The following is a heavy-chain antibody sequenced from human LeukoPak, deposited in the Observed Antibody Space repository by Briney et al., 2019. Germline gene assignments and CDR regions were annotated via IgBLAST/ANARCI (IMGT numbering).Heavy chain of an antibody. V-gene: IGHV1-18*01. CDR3: AKVDPPIIEGAGGEAFDV. CDR2: TSPYEDYP. D-gene: IGHD1-26*01. CDR1: GYSFTNFG. Sequence: GASVKVSCKASGYSFTNFGITWVRQAPGQGLEWMGWTSPYEDYPRYAQKFQDRVTMTTETSTNTAYMELRSLTSDDTAVYYCAKVDPPIIEGAGGEAFDVWGQGTLVIVSS. J-gene: IGHJ3*01.